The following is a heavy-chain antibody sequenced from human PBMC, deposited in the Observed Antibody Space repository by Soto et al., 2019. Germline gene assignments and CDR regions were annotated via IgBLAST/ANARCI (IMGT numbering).Heavy chain of an antibody. CDR1: GYSFTSYW. CDR3: ARQVLQSARYYYYYYGMDV. D-gene: IGHD6-19*01. CDR2: IYPGDSDT. V-gene: IGHV5-51*01. Sequence: GESLKISCKGSGYSFTSYWIGWVRQMPGKGLEWMGIIYPGDSDTRYSPSFQGQVTISADKSISNAYLQWSSLRASDTAMYYCARQVLQSARYYYYYYGMDVWGQGTTVTVSS. J-gene: IGHJ6*02.